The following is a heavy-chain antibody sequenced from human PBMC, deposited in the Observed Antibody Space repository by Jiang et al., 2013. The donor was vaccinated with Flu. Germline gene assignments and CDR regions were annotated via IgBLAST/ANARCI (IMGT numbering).Heavy chain of an antibody. D-gene: IGHD5-24*01. Sequence: GAEVKKPGESLKISCKGSGYTFSDYWIAWVRQAPGKGLEWMGTIYPGDSDTRYNPSFQGQVTMSADKSISSAFLQWSSLKASDTAMYYCAKHGSAGRDAYNLGLDPWGQGTLVTVSS. J-gene: IGHJ5*02. CDR2: IYPGDSDT. CDR1: GYTFSDYW. V-gene: IGHV5-51*01. CDR3: AKHGSAGRDAYNLGLDP.